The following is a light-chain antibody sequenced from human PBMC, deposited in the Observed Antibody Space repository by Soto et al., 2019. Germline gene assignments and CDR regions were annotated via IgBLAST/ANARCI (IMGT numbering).Light chain of an antibody. CDR2: EVT. J-gene: IGLJ2*01. CDR1: SSDVGGYNY. CDR3: SSYAGNNVVI. V-gene: IGLV2-8*01. Sequence: QSVLTQPPSASGSPRQSVTISCTGTSSDVGGYNYVSWYQQHPGKVPKLLIYEVTRRPSGVPDRFSGSKSGNTASLTVSALQAEDEAHYYCSSYAGNNVVIFGGGTKLTVL.